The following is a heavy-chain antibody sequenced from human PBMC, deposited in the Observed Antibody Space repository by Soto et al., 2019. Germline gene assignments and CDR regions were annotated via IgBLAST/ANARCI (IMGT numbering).Heavy chain of an antibody. CDR1: GGTFSSYA. V-gene: IGHV1-69*01. D-gene: IGHD2-2*01. Sequence: QVQLVQSGAEVKKPGSSVKVSCKASGGTFSSYAISWVRQAPGQGLEWMGGIIPISGTANYAQKFQGRVTITADESTSTAYMELSSLRSVDTAVYYCARSQGSSTSLELYYYYYYGMDVWGQGTTVTVSS. CDR3: ARSQGSSTSLELYYYYYYGMDV. J-gene: IGHJ6*02. CDR2: IIPISGTA.